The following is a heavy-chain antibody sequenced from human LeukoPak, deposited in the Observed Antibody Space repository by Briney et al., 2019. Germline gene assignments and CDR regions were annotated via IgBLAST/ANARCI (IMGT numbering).Heavy chain of an antibody. Sequence: TPSETLSLTCTVSGGSISSYYWSWIRQPPGKGLEWIGYIYYSGSTNYNPSLKSRVTISVDTSKNQFSLKLSSVTAADTAVYYRASQGYYRSAFDYWGQGTLVTVSS. D-gene: IGHD1-14*01. J-gene: IGHJ4*02. CDR1: GGSISSYY. CDR3: ASQGYYRSAFDY. CDR2: IYYSGST. V-gene: IGHV4-59*08.